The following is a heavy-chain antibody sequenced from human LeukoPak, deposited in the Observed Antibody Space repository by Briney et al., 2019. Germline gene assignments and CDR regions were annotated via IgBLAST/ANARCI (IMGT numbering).Heavy chain of an antibody. D-gene: IGHD2-15*01. J-gene: IGHJ4*02. CDR1: GLTFDNYG. Sequence: GGSLRLSCAASGLTFDNYGMHWVPQAPGKGLEWVAFIQYDGSNKYYADSVKGQFTISRDNSKNTLYLQMNSLRPEDTAVYYCAKGGEYYRGSSCYDYWGQGALVTVSS. CDR2: IQYDGSNK. V-gene: IGHV3-30*02. CDR3: AKGGEYYRGSSCYDY.